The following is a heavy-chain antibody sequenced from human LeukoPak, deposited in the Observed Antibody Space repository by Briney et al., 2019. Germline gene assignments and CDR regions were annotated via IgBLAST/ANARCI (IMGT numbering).Heavy chain of an antibody. D-gene: IGHD1-26*01. CDR3: ARVFTGGLDY. Sequence: SETLSLTCTVSGGSISSYYWSWLRQPPGKGVEGVGYIYYSGSTNYNPSLKSRVTISVHTSKNQFSLKLSSVTAADTAVYYCARVFTGGLDYWGQGTLVTVSS. J-gene: IGHJ4*02. V-gene: IGHV4-59*01. CDR2: IYYSGST. CDR1: GGSISSYY.